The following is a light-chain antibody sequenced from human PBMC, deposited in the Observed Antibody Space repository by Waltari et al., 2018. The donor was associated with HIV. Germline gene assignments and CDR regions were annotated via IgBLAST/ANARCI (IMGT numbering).Light chain of an antibody. CDR2: EAT. V-gene: IGLV2-8*01. CDR1: ISDVVGYNY. Sequence: QSALTQPPSASGSPGQSVTISCSGTISDVVGYNYVSWYQQYPGKAPKLMNYEATERLSGVPDRFSGSKSDNTASLTVSGLQAEDEADYDCSAYAGSNNWVFGGGTKLTVL. CDR3: SAYAGSNNWV. J-gene: IGLJ3*02.